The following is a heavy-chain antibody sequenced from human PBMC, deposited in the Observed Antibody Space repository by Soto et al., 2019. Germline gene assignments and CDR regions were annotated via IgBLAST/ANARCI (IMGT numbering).Heavy chain of an antibody. CDR3: AAGIYYDSTWGPDY. V-gene: IGHV1-58*02. CDR2: IVVGSGNT. D-gene: IGHD3-22*01. CDR1: GYTFTGYY. J-gene: IGHJ4*02. Sequence: SVKVSCKASGYTFTGYYMRWVRQARGQRLEWIGWIVVGSGNTNYAQKFQERVTITRDMSTSTAYMELSSLRSEDTAVYYCAAGIYYDSTWGPDYWGQGTLVTVSS.